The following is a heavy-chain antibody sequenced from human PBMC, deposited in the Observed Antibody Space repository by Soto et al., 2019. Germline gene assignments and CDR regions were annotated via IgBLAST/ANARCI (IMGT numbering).Heavy chain of an antibody. CDR1: SRHH. CDR2: INPNGGST. J-gene: IGHJ4*02. D-gene: IGHD3-9*01. Sequence: SRHHIYGVRQAPGQGLEWIGIINPNGGSTNYAQNFKGRLTVTRDTSTATVYMDLSALTSDDTAMYYCARGLGLGDCWGQGALVTVSS. CDR3: ARGLGLGDC. V-gene: IGHV1-46*01.